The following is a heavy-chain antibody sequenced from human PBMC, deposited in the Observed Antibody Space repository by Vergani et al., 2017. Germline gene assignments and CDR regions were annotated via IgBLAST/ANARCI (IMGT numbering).Heavy chain of an antibody. CDR1: GFNFQIYW. Sequence: EVLLVESGGDLVQPGGSLRLSCEASGFNFQIYWMGWVRQTAEKGLEWVANIKQDGSEDYYVDSVKGRFTITRDNAKKFIYLQMNSLRADDTAVYYCARGRGDNWYFDLWGRGTLVTVSS. V-gene: IGHV3-7*04. D-gene: IGHD3-16*01. CDR3: ARGRGDNWYFDL. J-gene: IGHJ2*01. CDR2: IKQDGSED.